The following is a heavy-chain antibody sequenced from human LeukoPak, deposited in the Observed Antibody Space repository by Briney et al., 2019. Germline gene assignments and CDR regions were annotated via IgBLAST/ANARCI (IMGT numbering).Heavy chain of an antibody. CDR2: IQQSGSEK. J-gene: IGHJ4*02. CDR1: GFAFSRHW. V-gene: IGHV3-7*01. D-gene: IGHD3-10*01. CDR3: ARDLRDYYGSGSYYNALDY. Sequence: GGSLRLSCAASGFAFSRHWMTWVRQAPGKGLEWVASIQQSGSEKYYGGSVKGRFTISRDNAKNTLYLEMNSLRAEDTAVYFCARDLRDYYGSGSYYNALDYWGQGTLVTVSS.